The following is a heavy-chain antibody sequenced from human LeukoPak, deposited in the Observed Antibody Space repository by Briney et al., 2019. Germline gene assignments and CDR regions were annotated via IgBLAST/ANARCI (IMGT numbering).Heavy chain of an antibody. CDR2: MNPNSGNT. Sequence: ASVKVSCKASGYTFTSYDINWVRQATGQGLEWMGWMNPNSGNTGYAQKFQGRVTITRNTSISTAYMELSSLRSEDTAVYYCARGLGTLGAFDIWGQGTMVTVSS. J-gene: IGHJ3*02. CDR3: ARGLGTLGAFDI. V-gene: IGHV1-8*03. CDR1: GYTFTSYD. D-gene: IGHD1-26*01.